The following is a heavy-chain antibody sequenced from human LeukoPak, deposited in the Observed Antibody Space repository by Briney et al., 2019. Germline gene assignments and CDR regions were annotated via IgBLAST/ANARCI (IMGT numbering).Heavy chain of an antibody. V-gene: IGHV4-31*03. Sequence: SETLSLTCTVSGGSISPYYWSWIRQHPGKGLEWIGYIYYSGSTYYNPSLKSRVTISVDTSKNQFSLKLSSVTAADTAVYYCARDPGPYDSSGYFDYWGQGTLVTVSS. CDR1: GGSISPYY. J-gene: IGHJ4*02. CDR3: ARDPGPYDSSGYFDY. D-gene: IGHD3-22*01. CDR2: IYYSGST.